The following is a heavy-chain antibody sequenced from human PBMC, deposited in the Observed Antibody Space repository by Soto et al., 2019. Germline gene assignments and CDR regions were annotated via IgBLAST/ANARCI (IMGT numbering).Heavy chain of an antibody. CDR3: AKDLLTVVVPAARDYYYYGMDV. J-gene: IGHJ6*02. V-gene: IGHV3-64D*06. D-gene: IGHD2-2*01. CDR2: ISSNGGST. Sequence: PGGSLRLSCSASGFTFSSYAMHWVRQAPGKGLEYVSAISSNGGSTYYADSVKGRFTISRDNSKNTLYLQMSSLRAEDTAVYYCAKDLLTVVVPAARDYYYYGMDVWGQGTTVTVSS. CDR1: GFTFSSYA.